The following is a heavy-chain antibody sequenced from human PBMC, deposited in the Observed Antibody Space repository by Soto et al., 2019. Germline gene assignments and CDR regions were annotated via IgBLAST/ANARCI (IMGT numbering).Heavy chain of an antibody. CDR3: ARHRGCSGGSCYRWFDP. D-gene: IGHD2-15*01. V-gene: IGHV4-59*08. CDR1: GGSINNYF. CDR2: SYYSGST. Sequence: QVQLQESGPGLVKPSETLSLTCTVSGGSINNYFWSWIRQPPGKGLEGIGYSYYSGSTNYNPSLTSRVTISVDTSKNQFSLKLSSVTASDTAVYYCARHRGCSGGSCYRWFDPWGQGTLVTVSS. J-gene: IGHJ5*02.